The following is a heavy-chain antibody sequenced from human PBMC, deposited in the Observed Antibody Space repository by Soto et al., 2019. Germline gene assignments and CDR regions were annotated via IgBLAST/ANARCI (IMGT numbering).Heavy chain of an antibody. Sequence: PSQPHSLPNTVSDDTIINLDYYRIWNHQHPGKGLEWIGYIYYSGSTYNNPSLKSRVSISVDTSKNQFSLKLSSVTAADTAVYYCVRDTGASGCVRYNWLDFWG. J-gene: IGHJ6*01. CDR2: IYYSGST. CDR3: VRDTGASGCVRYNWLDF. D-gene: IGHD1-1*01. CDR1: DDTIINLDYY. V-gene: IGHV4-31*03.